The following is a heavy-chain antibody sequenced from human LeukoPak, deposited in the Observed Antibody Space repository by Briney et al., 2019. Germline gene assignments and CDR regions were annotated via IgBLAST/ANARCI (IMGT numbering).Heavy chain of an antibody. J-gene: IGHJ3*02. CDR1: GFTFSSYA. D-gene: IGHD6-13*01. CDR3: TKGDRKAAAATDAFDI. Sequence: PGGSLRLSCAASGFTFSSYAMSWVREAPGKGLEWVSSISGSGGSTYYADSVKGRITISRDNSKNTLYLQMNSLRTEDTAVYYCTKGDRKAAAATDAFDIWGQGTMVTVSS. V-gene: IGHV3-23*01. CDR2: ISGSGGST.